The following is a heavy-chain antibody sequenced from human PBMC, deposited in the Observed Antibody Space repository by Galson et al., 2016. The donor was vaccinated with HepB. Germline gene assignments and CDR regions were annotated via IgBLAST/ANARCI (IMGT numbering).Heavy chain of an antibody. Sequence: SLRLSCAASGFTVSSNYMSWVRQAPGKGLEWVSTISGSGGTTYYADSVKGRFTISRDNSKNTLYLQMNSLRAEDTAVYYCAKAIPQYYDILTGYYRPYFDYWGRGTLVTVSS. CDR2: ISGSGGTT. D-gene: IGHD3-9*01. CDR3: AKAIPQYYDILTGYYRPYFDY. CDR1: GFTVSSNY. V-gene: IGHV3-23*01. J-gene: IGHJ4*02.